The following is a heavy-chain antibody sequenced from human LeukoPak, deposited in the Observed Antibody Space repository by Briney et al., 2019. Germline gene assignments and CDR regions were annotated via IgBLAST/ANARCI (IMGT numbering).Heavy chain of an antibody. V-gene: IGHV5-51*01. CDR3: ARLTSSSAYFDS. J-gene: IGHJ4*02. D-gene: IGHD6-6*01. Sequence: RGESLKISCTGSAYSFSNYWIAWVRQMPGKGLEWMGIIYPGDSDTRYSPSFQGQVTISADTSISTAYLQWSSLKASDTAMYYCARLTSSSAYFDSWGQGTLVTVSS. CDR1: AYSFSNYW. CDR2: IYPGDSDT.